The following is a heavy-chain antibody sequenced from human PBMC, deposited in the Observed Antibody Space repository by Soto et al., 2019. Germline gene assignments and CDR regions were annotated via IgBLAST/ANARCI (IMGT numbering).Heavy chain of an antibody. CDR1: GYTFTSYG. Sequence: ASVKVSCKASGYTFTSYGISWVRQAPGQGLEWMGWISAYNGNTNYAQKLQGRVTMTTDTSTSTAYMELRSLRSDDTAVYYCARDRSRVYCSGGSCPTPYNWFDPWGQGTLVTVS. CDR2: ISAYNGNT. CDR3: ARDRSRVYCSGGSCPTPYNWFDP. V-gene: IGHV1-18*01. J-gene: IGHJ5*02. D-gene: IGHD2-15*01.